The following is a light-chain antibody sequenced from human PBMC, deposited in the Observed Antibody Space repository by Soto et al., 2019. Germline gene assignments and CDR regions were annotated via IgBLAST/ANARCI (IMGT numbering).Light chain of an antibody. CDR2: DAS. CDR3: QQYSRAPLT. Sequence: EIVLTQSPATLSLSPGERATLSCRASQRISGYLAWYQQKPGQAPRLLIYDASKRASGFPARFSASGSGTDFTLTISRLEPEDFAVYYCQQYSRAPLTFGQGTKVDIK. CDR1: QRISGY. V-gene: IGKV3-11*01. J-gene: IGKJ1*01.